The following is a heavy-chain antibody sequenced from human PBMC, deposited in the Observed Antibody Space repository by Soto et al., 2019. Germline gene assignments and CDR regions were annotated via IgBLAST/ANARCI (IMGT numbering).Heavy chain of an antibody. Sequence: SVKVSCKASGGTFSSYAISWVRQAPGQGLEWMGGIIPIFGKANYAQKFQGRVTITADESTSTAYMELRSLRSDDTAVYYCARAHYDAFDIWGQGTMVTVSS. V-gene: IGHV1-69*13. CDR2: IIPIFGKA. CDR1: GGTFSSYA. CDR3: ARAHYDAFDI. J-gene: IGHJ3*02.